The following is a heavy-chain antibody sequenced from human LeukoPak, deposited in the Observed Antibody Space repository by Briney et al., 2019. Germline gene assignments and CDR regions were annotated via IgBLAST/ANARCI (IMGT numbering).Heavy chain of an antibody. J-gene: IGHJ4*02. Sequence: SETLSLTCTVSGGSISSGSYYWSWIRQPAGKGLEWIGRIYTSGSTNYNPSLKSRVTMSVDTSKNQFSLKLSSVTAADTAVYYCARVGATYYFDYWGQGTLVTVSS. CDR3: ARVGATYYFDY. CDR1: GGSISSGSYY. D-gene: IGHD1-26*01. V-gene: IGHV4-61*02. CDR2: IYTSGST.